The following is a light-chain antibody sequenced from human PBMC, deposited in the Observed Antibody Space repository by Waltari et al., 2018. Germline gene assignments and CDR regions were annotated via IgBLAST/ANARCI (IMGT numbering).Light chain of an antibody. Sequence: VLTQSPGTLSLSPGERATPSCRASQSLTKRYLAWYQQKPGQPPRLLIYGASSRAAGIPDRFSGSGSGTDFTLTISRLEPEDFAVYYCQQYGSSVLYTFGQGTKLEIK. J-gene: IGKJ2*01. V-gene: IGKV3-20*01. CDR3: QQYGSSVLYT. CDR2: GAS. CDR1: QSLTKRY.